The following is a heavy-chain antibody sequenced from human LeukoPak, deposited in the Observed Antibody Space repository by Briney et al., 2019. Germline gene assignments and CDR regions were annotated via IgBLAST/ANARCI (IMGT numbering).Heavy chain of an antibody. D-gene: IGHD3-16*01. CDR1: GFMFSHSA. CDR2: ISESGGAT. Sequence: GGSLRLSCAACGFMFSHSAMTWVRQTPGKGLEWVSGISESGGATYYAGSAKGRFTISRDNSKNTLYLQMNSLRSDDTAVYYCATVGVGWVAFEYWGQGALVTVSS. V-gene: IGHV3-23*01. J-gene: IGHJ4*02. CDR3: ATVGVGWVAFEY.